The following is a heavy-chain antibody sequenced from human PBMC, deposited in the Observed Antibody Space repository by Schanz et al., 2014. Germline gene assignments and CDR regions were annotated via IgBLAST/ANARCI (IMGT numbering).Heavy chain of an antibody. V-gene: IGHV3-48*01. J-gene: IGHJ4*02. CDR2: ISDSGTYT. Sequence: EVQLVQSGGGLVQPGGSLRLSCAASGFSFSRYSMNWVRQAPGKGLEWLSYISDSGTYTNYADSVKGRFTISRDNSKNTLYLQMSSLRAEDTAVYYCAKSQGSSFDSWGQGTLVTVSS. D-gene: IGHD6-13*01. CDR3: AKSQGSSFDS. CDR1: GFSFSRYS.